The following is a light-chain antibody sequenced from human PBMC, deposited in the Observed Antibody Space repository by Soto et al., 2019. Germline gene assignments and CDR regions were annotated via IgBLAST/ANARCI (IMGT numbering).Light chain of an antibody. J-gene: IGKJ1*01. CDR1: QNVDSNY. V-gene: IGKV3-11*01. CDR2: DAS. CDR3: QQRSNWPPWT. Sequence: EIVLTQSPGTLSLSPGERATLSCRASQNVDSNYLAWYQQKPGQAPRIIIYDASNRATGIPARFSGSGSGTDFTLTISSLEPEDFAVYYCQQRSNWPPWTFGRGTKVDIK.